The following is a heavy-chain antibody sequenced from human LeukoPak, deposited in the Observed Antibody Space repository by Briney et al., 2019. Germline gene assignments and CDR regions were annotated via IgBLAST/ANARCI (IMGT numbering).Heavy chain of an antibody. Sequence: SETLSLTCTVSGGSISSYYWSWIRQPPGKGLEWIGYIYYSGSTNYNPSLKSRVTISVDTSKNQFSLKLSSVTTADTAVYYCARGWEYYYDSSGYYSVDAFDIWGQGTMVTVSS. CDR2: IYYSGST. V-gene: IGHV4-59*01. CDR3: ARGWEYYYDSSGYYSVDAFDI. J-gene: IGHJ3*02. CDR1: GGSISSYY. D-gene: IGHD3-22*01.